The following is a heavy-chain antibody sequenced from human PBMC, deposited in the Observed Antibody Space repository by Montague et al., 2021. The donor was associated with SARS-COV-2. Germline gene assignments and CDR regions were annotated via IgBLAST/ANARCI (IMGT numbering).Heavy chain of an antibody. CDR2: ITHSGNI. V-gene: IGHV4-34*01. CDR3: ARQLPSYCSTDKCYPYYFDV. J-gene: IGHJ4*02. CDR1: GGSFTDFY. D-gene: IGHD2-2*01. Sequence: SETLSLTCAVYGGSFTDFYWTWIRQPPGKGLEWIGEITHSGNIKYNPSLQNRVTMSVDKSKNQFSLKLTSATAADTAVYFCARQLPSYCSTDKCYPYYFDVWGQGALVTVSS.